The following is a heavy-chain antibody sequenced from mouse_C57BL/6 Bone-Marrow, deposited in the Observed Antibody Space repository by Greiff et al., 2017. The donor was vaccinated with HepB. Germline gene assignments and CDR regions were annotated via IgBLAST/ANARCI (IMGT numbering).Heavy chain of an antibody. Sequence: QVQLQQPGAELVMPGASVKLSCKASGYTFTSYWMHWVKQRPGKGLEWIGEIDPSDSYTNYNQKFKGKSTLTVDKATSTAYMQLSSLKSEDSAVYYWARGGLRLHVAYWGQGPLVTVAA. D-gene: IGHD3-2*02. V-gene: IGHV1-69*01. CDR1: GYTFTSYW. CDR3: ARGGLRLHVAY. CDR2: IDPSDSYT. J-gene: IGHJ3*01.